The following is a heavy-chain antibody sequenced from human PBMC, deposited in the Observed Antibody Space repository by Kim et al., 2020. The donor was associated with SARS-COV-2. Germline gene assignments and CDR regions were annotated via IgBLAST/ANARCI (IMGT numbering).Heavy chain of an antibody. D-gene: IGHD3-9*01. Sequence: SGPTLVNPTETLTLTCTFSGFSLATSGVAVGWVRQPPGKALEWLGIIYWDDDKRYSPSLKSRLTITKGTSKNQVVLTLTNMDPVDSGTYYCARQLRYFDSLYKRYNWFDPWGQGTLVTDSS. CDR2: IYWDDDK. J-gene: IGHJ5*02. CDR1: GFSLATSGVA. V-gene: IGHV2-5*02. CDR3: ARQLRYFDSLYKRYNWFDP.